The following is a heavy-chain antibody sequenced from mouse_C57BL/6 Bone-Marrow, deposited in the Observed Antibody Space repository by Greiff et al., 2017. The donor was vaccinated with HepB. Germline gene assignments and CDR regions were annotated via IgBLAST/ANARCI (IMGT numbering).Heavy chain of an antibody. J-gene: IGHJ1*03. CDR2: IWSGGST. Sequence: QVQLKESGPGLVQPSQSLSITCTVSGFSLTSYGVHWVRQSPGKGLEWLGVIWSGGSTDYNAAFISRLSISKDNSKSQVFFKMNSLQADDTAIYYCARSPYDYDVLGVWYFDVWGTGTTVTVSS. V-gene: IGHV2-2*01. CDR1: GFSLTSYG. CDR3: ARSPYDYDVLGVWYFDV. D-gene: IGHD2-4*01.